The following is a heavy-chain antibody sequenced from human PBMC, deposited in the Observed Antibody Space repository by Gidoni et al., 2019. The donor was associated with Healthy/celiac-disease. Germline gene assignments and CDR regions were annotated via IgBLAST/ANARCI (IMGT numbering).Heavy chain of an antibody. CDR3: AKVCGVVIRTGANFDY. CDR2: ISGSGGST. CDR1: GFTFSSSA. Sequence: EVQLLESGGGLVQPGGSLRLSFAASGFTFSSSAMSWVRQAPGKGMEWVSAISGSGGSTDYADSVKGRFTISRDNSKNTLYLQMNSLRAEDTAGYYGAKVCGVVIRTGANFDYWGQGTLVTVSS. J-gene: IGHJ4*02. D-gene: IGHD3-3*01. V-gene: IGHV3-23*01.